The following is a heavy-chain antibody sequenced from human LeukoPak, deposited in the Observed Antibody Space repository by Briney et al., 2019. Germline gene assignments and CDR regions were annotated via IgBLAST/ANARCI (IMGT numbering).Heavy chain of an antibody. CDR3: AKRWALVGVSDPMDY. D-gene: IGHD1-26*01. V-gene: IGHV3-23*01. CDR2: ISGSGGST. J-gene: IGHJ4*02. Sequence: PGGSLRLSCAASGFTFSSYAMSWVRQAPGKGLEWVSAISGSGGSTYYADSVKGRFTISRDNSKNTLYLQTNSLRAEDTAVYYCAKRWALVGVSDPMDYWGQGTLVTVSS. CDR1: GFTFSSYA.